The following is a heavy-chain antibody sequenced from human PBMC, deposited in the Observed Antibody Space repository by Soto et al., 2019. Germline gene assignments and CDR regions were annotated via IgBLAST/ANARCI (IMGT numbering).Heavy chain of an antibody. V-gene: IGHV5-51*01. Sequence: GESLKISCKGSGYIFTTYWIGWVRQMPGKGLEWMGIIYPDDSDTRYSPSFQGRVTISADKSIDTAYLQWSSLKASDTAMYYCARPFDTSGWYVYWGQGTLVTVSS. D-gene: IGHD6-19*01. CDR2: IYPDDSDT. CDR1: GYIFTTYW. CDR3: ARPFDTSGWYVY. J-gene: IGHJ4*02.